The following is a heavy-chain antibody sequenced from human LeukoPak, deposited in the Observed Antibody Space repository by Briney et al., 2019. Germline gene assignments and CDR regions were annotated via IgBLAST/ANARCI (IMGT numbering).Heavy chain of an antibody. V-gene: IGHV5-51*01. D-gene: IGHD4-23*01. Sequence: GESLKTSCRASGYIFTSYWIGWVRQMPGKGLEWMGIIFPGDSDSRYSPSFQGQVTFSADKSITTAYLQWSSLKASDTAMYFCARRSVVTPLDAFDIWGQGTMVTVSS. CDR2: IFPGDSDS. CDR1: GYIFTSYW. CDR3: ARRSVVTPLDAFDI. J-gene: IGHJ3*02.